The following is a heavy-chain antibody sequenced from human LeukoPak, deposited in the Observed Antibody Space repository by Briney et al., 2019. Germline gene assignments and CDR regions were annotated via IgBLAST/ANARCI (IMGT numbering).Heavy chain of an antibody. J-gene: IGHJ4*02. CDR1: GYTFTSYA. Sequence: ASVKVSCKASGYTFTSYAMHWVRQAPGQRLEWMGWINAGNGNTKYSQEFQGRVTITRDTSASTAYMELSSLRSEDMAVYYCARARIVGAIDFDYWGQGTLVTVSS. CDR2: INAGNGNT. D-gene: IGHD1-26*01. CDR3: ARARIVGAIDFDY. V-gene: IGHV1-3*03.